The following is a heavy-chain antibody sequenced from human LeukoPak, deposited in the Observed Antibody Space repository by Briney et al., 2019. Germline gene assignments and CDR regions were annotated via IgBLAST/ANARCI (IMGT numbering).Heavy chain of an antibody. V-gene: IGHV3-30*18. CDR2: ISYDGSNK. D-gene: IGHD3-9*01. Sequence: GRSLRLSCAASGFTFDDYAMHWVRQAPGKGLEWVAVISYDGSNKYYADSVKGRFTISRDNSKNTLYLQMNSLRAEDTAVYYCAKSRGHILTGYYSNWGQGTLVTVSS. CDR1: GFTFDDYA. J-gene: IGHJ4*02. CDR3: AKSRGHILTGYYSN.